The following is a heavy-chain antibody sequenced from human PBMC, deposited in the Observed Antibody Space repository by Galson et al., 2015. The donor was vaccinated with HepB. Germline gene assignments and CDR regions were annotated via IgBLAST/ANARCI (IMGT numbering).Heavy chain of an antibody. CDR3: ARESNIIIVPAAEFYSYHGMDV. D-gene: IGHD2-2*01. Sequence: SVKVSCKASGGGFTKFPLTWVRQAPGQGLEWIGAIIPAFNTASHAQRFQDRVTLSADESTTTAYMELRGLRSDDTAVYYCARESNIIIVPAAEFYSYHGMDVWGQGTTVLVSS. CDR2: IIPAFNTA. V-gene: IGHV1-69*13. CDR1: GGGFTKFP. J-gene: IGHJ6*02.